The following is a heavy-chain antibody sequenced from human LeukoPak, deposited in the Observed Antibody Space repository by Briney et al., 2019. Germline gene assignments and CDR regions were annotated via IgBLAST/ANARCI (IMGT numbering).Heavy chain of an antibody. J-gene: IGHJ4*02. CDR1: GGSISSNDYY. V-gene: IGHV4-39*07. D-gene: IGHD3-22*01. Sequence: PSETLSLTCTVSGGSISSNDYYWGWIRQSPGKGLEWIGEIYHSGSTNYNPSLKSRVTISVDKSKNQFSLKLSSVTAADTAVYYCARCYYDSSGYLNFDYWGQGTLVTVSS. CDR3: ARCYYDSSGYLNFDY. CDR2: IYHSGST.